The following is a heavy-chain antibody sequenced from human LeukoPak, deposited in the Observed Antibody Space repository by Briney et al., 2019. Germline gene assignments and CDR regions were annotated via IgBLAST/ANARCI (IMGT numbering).Heavy chain of an antibody. CDR1: GGSISSYY. CDR3: ARDQRDCSGGSCFELINWFDP. J-gene: IGHJ5*02. D-gene: IGHD2-15*01. Sequence: SETLSLTCTVSGGSISSYYWSWIRQPAGKGLEWIGRIYTSGSTNYNPSLKSRVTMSVDTSKNQFSLKLSSVTAADTAVYYCARDQRDCSGGSCFELINWFDPWGQGTLVTVSS. CDR2: IYTSGST. V-gene: IGHV4-4*07.